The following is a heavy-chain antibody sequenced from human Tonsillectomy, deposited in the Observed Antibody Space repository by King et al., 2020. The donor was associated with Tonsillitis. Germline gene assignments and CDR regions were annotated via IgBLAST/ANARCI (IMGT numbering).Heavy chain of an antibody. D-gene: IGHD3-10*01. CDR1: GYSITNSNW. CDR2: IYTGGST. Sequence: QLQESGPGLVKPSDTLSLTCVVSGYSITNSNWWGWIRQSPGRGLELVGYIYTGGSTYYNPSLKSLITMSIDTPKNTFSLKLSSVTAVDTAVYYCARNLAEYYFDYWGQGTLVTVSS. V-gene: IGHV4-28*01. J-gene: IGHJ4*02. CDR3: ARNLAEYYFDY.